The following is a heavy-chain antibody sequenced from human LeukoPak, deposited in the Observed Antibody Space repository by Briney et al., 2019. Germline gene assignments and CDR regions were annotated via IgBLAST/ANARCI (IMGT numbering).Heavy chain of an antibody. J-gene: IGHJ4*02. D-gene: IGHD4-23*01. CDR1: GGSISSSSYY. CDR3: ATPVLIYGGNSLVDY. Sequence: PSETLSLTCTVSGGSISSSSYYWGWIRQPPGKGLEWIGSIYYSGSTYYNPSLKSRVTISVDTSKNQFSLKLSSVTAADTAVYYCATPVLIYGGNSLVDYWGQGTLVTVSS. V-gene: IGHV4-39*01. CDR2: IYYSGST.